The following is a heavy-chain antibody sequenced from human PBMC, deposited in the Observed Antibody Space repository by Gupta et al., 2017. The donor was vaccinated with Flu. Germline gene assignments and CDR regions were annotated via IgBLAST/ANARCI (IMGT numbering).Heavy chain of an antibody. V-gene: IGHV1-69*01. CDR3: ARTPPGYYDGSGGYHYGLDV. CDR2: VIPILGTV. D-gene: IGHD3-22*01. J-gene: IGHJ6*02. Sequence: QVLLLQSGAEVKKPGSSVKVSCKSSGGTFTSYALSWVRQAPGQGLEWMGGVIPILGTVNYAQKFKGRVTITADESTSTTYMEVSSLRSEDTAVYYGARTPPGYYDGSGGYHYGLDVGGQGTTVTVSS. CDR1: GGTFTSYA.